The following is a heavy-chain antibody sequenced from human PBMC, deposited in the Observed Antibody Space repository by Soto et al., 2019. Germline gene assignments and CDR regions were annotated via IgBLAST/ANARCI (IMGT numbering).Heavy chain of an antibody. D-gene: IGHD6-13*01. Sequence: QVQLQESGPGLVKPSGTLSLTCDVSGGSISSSNWWTWVRQPPGKGLEWIGEIYHSGTTNYNPSLKSRVTISVDKSKNQFSLKLTSVTAADTAVYYCARIPLGYSTSWYFFDYWGQGTLVTVSS. J-gene: IGHJ4*02. CDR2: IYHSGTT. CDR3: ARIPLGYSTSWYFFDY. CDR1: GGSISSSNW. V-gene: IGHV4-4*02.